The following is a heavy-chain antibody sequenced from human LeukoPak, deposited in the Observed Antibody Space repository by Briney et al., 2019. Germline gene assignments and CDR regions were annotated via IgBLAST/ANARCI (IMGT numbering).Heavy chain of an antibody. CDR1: GGSINSYY. V-gene: IGHV4-59*08. CDR2: MYYTGSS. J-gene: IGHJ3*02. D-gene: IGHD2-15*01. CDR3: AKLIQWSDTFDI. Sequence: PSETLSLTCTVSGGSINSYYWSWIRQPPGKGLEWIVYMYYTGSSNYNPSLKSRVTISVDTSKNQFSLKLSSVTAADTAVYYCAKLIQWSDTFDIWGQGTMVTVSS.